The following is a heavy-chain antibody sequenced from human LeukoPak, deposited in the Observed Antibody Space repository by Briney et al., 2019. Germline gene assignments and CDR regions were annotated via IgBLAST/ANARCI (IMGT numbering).Heavy chain of an antibody. CDR2: ISRSSTYI. CDR1: GFTFSSYS. J-gene: IGHJ4*02. CDR3: ARDSRDCSSTSCPDY. V-gene: IGHV3-21*01. Sequence: GGSLRLSCAASGFTFSSYSMNWVRQAPGKGLEWVSSISRSSTYIYYADSVKGRFTISRDNATNSLYLQMNSLRAEDTAVYYCARDSRDCSSTSCPDYWGQGTLVTVSS. D-gene: IGHD2-2*01.